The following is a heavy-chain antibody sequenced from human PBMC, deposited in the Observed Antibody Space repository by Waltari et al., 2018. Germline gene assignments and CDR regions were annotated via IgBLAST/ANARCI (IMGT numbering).Heavy chain of an antibody. CDR2: FDPEDGET. D-gene: IGHD5-12*01. Sequence: QVELVQSGAEVKKTGAAVKISCKVTGYTLTDISMHWVRRAPGKGLEWMGGFDPEDGETIYAQKFQGRVTMTEDTSTDTAYMELSSLRSEDTAVYYCATAFYSGYDNNWGQGTLVTVSS. J-gene: IGHJ4*02. CDR1: GYTLTDIS. CDR3: ATAFYSGYDNN. V-gene: IGHV1-24*01.